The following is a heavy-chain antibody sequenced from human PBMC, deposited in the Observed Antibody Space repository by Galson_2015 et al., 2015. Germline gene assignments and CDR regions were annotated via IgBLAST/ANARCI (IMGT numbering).Heavy chain of an antibody. CDR1: GYTFTSYD. V-gene: IGHV1-8*01. CDR2: MNPNGGNT. D-gene: IGHD2-2*01. CDR3: ERVLVQSAICRFYYHMDV. J-gene: IGHJ6*03. Sequence: SVKVSCKASGYTFTSYDINWVRQATGQGLEWMGWMNPNGGNTGNAQKFQGRVTMTRNTYISTAYMELNSLRYEDTAVFYCERVLVQSAICRFYYHMDVWAKGTTVTVSS.